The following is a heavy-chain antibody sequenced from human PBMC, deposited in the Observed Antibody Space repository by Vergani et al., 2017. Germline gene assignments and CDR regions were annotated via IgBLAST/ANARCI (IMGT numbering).Heavy chain of an antibody. Sequence: QVQLVQSGAEVKKPGSSVKVSCKASGGTFSSYAISWVRQAPGQGLEWMGGIIPIFGTANYAQKFQGRVTITADESTSTAYMELSSLRSEDTAVYYCARDLPRYVWGSYRYKRFDYWGQGTLVTVSS. V-gene: IGHV1-69*01. J-gene: IGHJ4*02. CDR1: GGTFSSYA. CDR2: IIPIFGTA. CDR3: ARDLPRYVWGSYRYKRFDY. D-gene: IGHD3-16*02.